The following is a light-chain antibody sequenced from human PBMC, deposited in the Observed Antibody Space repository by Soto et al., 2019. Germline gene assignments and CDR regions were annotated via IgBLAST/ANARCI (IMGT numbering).Light chain of an antibody. CDR2: EAS. CDR3: QQRYNWPPCT. J-gene: IGKJ2*02. CDR1: QSISNS. V-gene: IGKV3-11*01. Sequence: EVVLTQSPATLSLSPGERATLSCRASQSISNSLAWYQQKPGQAPRLLIYEASNRATGIPARFSGTGSGTDCTLTISSLEPEDFAVYYCQQRYNWPPCTFGQGTKLEIK.